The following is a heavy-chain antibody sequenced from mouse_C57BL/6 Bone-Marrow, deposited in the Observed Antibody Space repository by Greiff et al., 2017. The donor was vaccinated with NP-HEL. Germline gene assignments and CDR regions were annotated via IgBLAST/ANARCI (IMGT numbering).Heavy chain of an antibody. CDR1: GYTFTSYW. V-gene: IGHV1-61*01. J-gene: IGHJ1*03. Sequence: QVQLQQPGAELVRPGSSVKLSCKASGYTFTSYWMDWVKQRPGQGLEWIGNIYPSDSETHYNQKFKDKATLTVDKSSSTAYMQLSSLTSEDSAVYYCARSGLYYGSSYWYFDVWGTGTTVTVSS. CDR3: ARSGLYYGSSYWYFDV. CDR2: IYPSDSET. D-gene: IGHD1-1*01.